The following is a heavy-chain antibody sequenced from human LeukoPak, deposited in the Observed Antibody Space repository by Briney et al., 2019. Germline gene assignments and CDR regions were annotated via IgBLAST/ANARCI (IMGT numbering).Heavy chain of an antibody. Sequence: GGSLRLSCAASGNYWMHWVRQAPGKGLVWVSHINSDGSWTSYADSVKGRFTISKDNAKNTVYLQMNSLRAEDTAVYYCARPGTHCDGGSCFPWGYWGQGTLVTVSS. CDR1: GNYW. J-gene: IGHJ4*02. D-gene: IGHD2-15*01. CDR2: INSDGSWT. CDR3: ARPGTHCDGGSCFPWGY. V-gene: IGHV3-74*01.